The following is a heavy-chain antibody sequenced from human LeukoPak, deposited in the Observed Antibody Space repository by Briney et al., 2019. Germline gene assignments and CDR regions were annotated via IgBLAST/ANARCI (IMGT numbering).Heavy chain of an antibody. V-gene: IGHV1-24*01. CDR1: GYTLTELS. CDR2: FDPEDGET. J-gene: IGHJ6*03. CDR3: ATGSTRYRYYYYYMDV. Sequence: GASVTVSFQFSGYTLTELSMHWVRPAPGKGLAWMGGFDPEDGETIYAQKFQGRVTMTEDTSTDTAYMELSSLRSEDTAVYYCATGSTRYRYYYYYMDVWGKGTTVTVSS. D-gene: IGHD5/OR15-5a*01.